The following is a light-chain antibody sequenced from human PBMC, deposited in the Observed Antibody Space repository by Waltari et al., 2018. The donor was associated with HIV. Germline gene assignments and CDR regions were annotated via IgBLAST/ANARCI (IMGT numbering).Light chain of an antibody. CDR3: MQGTHWPQT. Sequence: DVVMTQSPLSLPVTVGQPASILCRSSQSLVYSDGNTFLSWFQQRPGQSPRRLIYKVSNRDSGVPDRFSGSGSGTNFTLKFSRVEAEDVGFYYCMQGTHWPQTFGQGTKLEIK. CDR2: KVS. J-gene: IGKJ2*01. V-gene: IGKV2-30*01. CDR1: QSLVYSDGNTF.